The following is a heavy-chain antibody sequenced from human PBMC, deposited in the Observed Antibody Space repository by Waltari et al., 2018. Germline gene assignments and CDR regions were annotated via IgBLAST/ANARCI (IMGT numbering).Heavy chain of an antibody. Sequence: QVQLVESGGGVVQPGRSLTLSCAASGLTFGSYIMHWVRQPPGKGLEWVAVISYDGTNKYYADSVKGRFTISRDNSKNTLYLQMNSLRPDDTAVYYCARGGGWNSHLDYWGQGTLVTVSS. CDR3: ARGGGWNSHLDY. V-gene: IGHV3-30-3*01. CDR1: GLTFGSYI. J-gene: IGHJ4*02. CDR2: ISYDGTNK. D-gene: IGHD1-7*01.